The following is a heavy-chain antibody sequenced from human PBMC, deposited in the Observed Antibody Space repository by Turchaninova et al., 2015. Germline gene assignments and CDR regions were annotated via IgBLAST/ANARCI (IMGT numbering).Heavy chain of an antibody. J-gene: IGHJ4*02. CDR3: ARDPEGDTAMVPHYFDY. V-gene: IGHV4-38-2*02. CDR1: GYSISSGYY. Sequence: QVQLQESGPGLVKPSETLSLTCAVSGYSISSGYYWGWIRQPPGKGLEWIGSIYHSGRTYYNPSLKSRVTIPVDTAKNQVSLKLSSVTAADTAVYYCARDPEGDTAMVPHYFDYWGQGTLVTVSS. D-gene: IGHD5-18*01. CDR2: IYHSGRT.